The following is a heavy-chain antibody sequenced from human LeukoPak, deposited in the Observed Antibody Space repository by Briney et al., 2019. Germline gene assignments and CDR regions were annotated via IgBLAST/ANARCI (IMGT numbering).Heavy chain of an antibody. CDR1: GGSISSYY. J-gene: IGHJ4*02. D-gene: IGHD2-2*01. V-gene: IGHV4-59*12. Sequence: KASETLSLTCTVSGGSISSYYWSWIRQPPGKGLEWIGYIYYSGSTNYNPSLKSRVTISVDTSKNQFSLKLSSVTAADTAVYYCARDRYCSSTSCYAQFDYWGQGTLVTVSS. CDR2: IYYSGST. CDR3: ARDRYCSSTSCYAQFDY.